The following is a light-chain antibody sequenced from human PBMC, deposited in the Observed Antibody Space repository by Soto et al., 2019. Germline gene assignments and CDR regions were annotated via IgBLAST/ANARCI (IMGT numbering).Light chain of an antibody. CDR1: QSVLYSSNNKNY. V-gene: IGKV4-1*01. Sequence: DIVMTQSPDSLAVSLGERATINCKSSQSVLYSSNNKNYLAWYQQKPGQPPKLLIYWASTRESGVPDRVSGSGSGTDFTLTISSLQAEDVAVYYCQQYYSTRGFTFGPGTKVDIK. CDR2: WAS. CDR3: QQYYSTRGFT. J-gene: IGKJ3*01.